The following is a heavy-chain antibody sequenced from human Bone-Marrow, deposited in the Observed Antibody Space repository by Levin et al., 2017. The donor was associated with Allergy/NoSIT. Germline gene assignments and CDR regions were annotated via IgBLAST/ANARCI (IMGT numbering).Heavy chain of an antibody. CDR2: IWYDGSNK. V-gene: IGHV3-33*01. D-gene: IGHD6-13*01. CDR1: GFTFSSSG. Sequence: LSLTCAASGFTFSSSGMHWVRQAPGKGLEWAAVIWYDGSNKYYADSVKGRFTISRDNSKNTLYLQMNSLRVEDTAVYYCARDGSSHASLLAYWGQGTLVTVSS. J-gene: IGHJ4*02. CDR3: ARDGSSHASLLAY.